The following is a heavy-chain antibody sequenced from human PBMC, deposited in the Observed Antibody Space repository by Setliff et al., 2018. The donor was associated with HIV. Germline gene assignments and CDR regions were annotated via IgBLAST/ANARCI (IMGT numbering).Heavy chain of an antibody. CDR2: INAGNGNT. CDR1: GYTFTSHT. CDR3: AREGQWLDMGDAFDI. J-gene: IGHJ3*02. D-gene: IGHD6-19*01. Sequence: ASVKVSCKTSGYTFTSHTIHWVRQAPGQGLEWMGWINAGNGNTKYSQKFQGRVTITRDTSASTAYMDLSSLRSEDTAVYYCAREGQWLDMGDAFDIWGQGTMVTVSS. V-gene: IGHV1-3*01.